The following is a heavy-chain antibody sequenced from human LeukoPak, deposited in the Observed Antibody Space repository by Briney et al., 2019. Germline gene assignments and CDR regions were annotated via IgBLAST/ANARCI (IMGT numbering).Heavy chain of an antibody. CDR2: ISYDGSNK. CDR3: ATALRITMIVVAY. V-gene: IGHV3-30-3*01. CDR1: GLTFSSYA. Sequence: PGGSLRLSCAPSGLTFSSYAMHWVRQAPGKGLEWVAVISYDGSNKYYADSVKGRFTISRDNSKNTLYLQMNSLRDEDTAVYYCATALRITMIVVAYWGQGTLVTVSS. J-gene: IGHJ4*02. D-gene: IGHD3-22*01.